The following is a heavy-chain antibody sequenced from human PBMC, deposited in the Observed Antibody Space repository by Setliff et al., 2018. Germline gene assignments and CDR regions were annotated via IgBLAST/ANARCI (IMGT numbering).Heavy chain of an antibody. CDR1: GYSISSGNY. Sequence: SETLSLTCAVSGYSISSGNYWGWIRQPPGKGLEWIGSISHSGSAYYNPSLKSRVTISVDTSKNQFSLKLSSVTAADTAVYYCARVFYYGSGSYLYYFDSWGQGTLVTVSS. D-gene: IGHD3-10*01. J-gene: IGHJ4*02. V-gene: IGHV4-38-2*01. CDR3: ARVFYYGSGSYLYYFDS. CDR2: ISHSGSA.